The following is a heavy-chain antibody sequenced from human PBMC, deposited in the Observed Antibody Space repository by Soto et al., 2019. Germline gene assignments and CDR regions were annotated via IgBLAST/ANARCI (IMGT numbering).Heavy chain of an antibody. D-gene: IGHD2-15*01. CDR1: GYTFTDYY. CDR3: TRENIENRDGLYDAFDI. V-gene: IGHV1-2*02. J-gene: IGHJ3*02. Sequence: ASVKVSCKTSGYTFTDYYTHWVRQAPGQGLEWMGWMNPKSGGAYFAQKFQGRVTLTRDTSIGTAYIEVNSLTSDDTAVYFCTRENIENRDGLYDAFDIWGQGTKVTVSS. CDR2: MNPKSGGA.